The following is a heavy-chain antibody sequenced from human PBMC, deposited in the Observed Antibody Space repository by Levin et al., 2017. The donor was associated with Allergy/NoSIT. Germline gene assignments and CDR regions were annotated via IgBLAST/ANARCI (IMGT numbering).Heavy chain of an antibody. V-gene: IGHV3-23*01. Sequence: GGSLRLSCAGSGFTFNNYAMSWVRQAPGKGLEWVSAISGSGDTAYYPDSVKGRFTVSRDNSRNTLYLQMNSLRAEDTALYYCAKDRSYYSDSSGNTSDASDIWRQGTMVTVSS. CDR2: ISGSGDTA. CDR3: AKDRSYYSDSSGNTSDASDI. J-gene: IGHJ3*02. CDR1: GFTFNNYA. D-gene: IGHD3-22*01.